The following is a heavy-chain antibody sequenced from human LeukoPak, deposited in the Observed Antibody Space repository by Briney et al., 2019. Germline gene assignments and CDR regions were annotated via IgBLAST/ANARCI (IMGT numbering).Heavy chain of an antibody. CDR3: ATVPTGGYYGSGSLDY. V-gene: IGHV1-24*01. Sequence: ASVKVSCKVSGYTLTELSMHWVRQAPGKGLEWMGGFDPEDGATIYAQKFQGRVTTTEDTSTDTAYMELSSLRSEDTAVYYCATVPTGGYYGSGSLDYWGQGTLVTVSS. CDR2: FDPEDGAT. J-gene: IGHJ4*02. CDR1: GYTLTELS. D-gene: IGHD3-10*01.